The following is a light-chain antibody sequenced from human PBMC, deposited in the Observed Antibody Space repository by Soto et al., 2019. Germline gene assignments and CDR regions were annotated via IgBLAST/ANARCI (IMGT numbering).Light chain of an antibody. Sequence: QTVVTQELSLPVSPGGTVTLPCASSTGAVTSGYDPNWFQQKPGQAPRTLLYSKTNKHSWTPARFSGSLLGGTAALTLSGGQPEDEGEEYWLFYNGGALVFGGGTKLTVL. V-gene: IGLV7-43*01. CDR2: SKT. CDR1: TGAVTSGYD. J-gene: IGLJ2*01. CDR3: LFYNGGALV.